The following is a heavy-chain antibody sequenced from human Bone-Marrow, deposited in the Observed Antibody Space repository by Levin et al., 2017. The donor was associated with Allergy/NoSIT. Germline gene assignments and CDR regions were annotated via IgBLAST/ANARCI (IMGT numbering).Heavy chain of an antibody. CDR3: ARGGATRESFFDQ. J-gene: IGHJ4*02. CDR1: GGSINSGVYY. CDR2: IYFSGAA. D-gene: IGHD3-10*01. V-gene: IGHV4-31*03. Sequence: KSSETLSLTCSVSGGSINSGVYYWHWIRQHPGKGLEWIGYIYFSGAAYLNPSLKSRVSISRDTSKNQFSLSLTSATAAETAVYYCARGGATRESFFDQWGQGTLVTVSS.